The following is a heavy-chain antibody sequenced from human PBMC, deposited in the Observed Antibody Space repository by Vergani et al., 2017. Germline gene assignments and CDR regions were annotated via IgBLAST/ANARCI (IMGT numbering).Heavy chain of an antibody. D-gene: IGHD2-15*01. CDR1: GYTFTSYA. V-gene: IGHV1-69*04. CDR2: IIPILGIA. CDR3: AVVVAASSDYYYYMDV. J-gene: IGHJ6*03. Sequence: QVQLVQSGAEVKKPGASVKVSCKASGYTFTSYAMHWVRQAPGQRLEWMGRIIPILGIANYAQKFQGRVTITADKSTSTAYMELSSLRSEDTAVYYCAVVVAASSDYYYYMDVWGKGTTVTVSS.